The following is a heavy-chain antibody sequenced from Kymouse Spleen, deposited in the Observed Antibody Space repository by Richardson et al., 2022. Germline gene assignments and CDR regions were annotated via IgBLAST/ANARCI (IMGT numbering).Heavy chain of an antibody. CDR2: ISWNSGSI. J-gene: IGHJ6*02. V-gene: IGHV3-9*01. CDR1: GFTFDDYA. Sequence: EVQLVESGGGLVQPGRSLRLSCAASGFTFDDYAMHWVRQAPGKGLEWVSGISWNSGSIGYADSVKGRFTISRDNAKNSLYLQMNSLRAEDTALYYCAKDVGSITMVRGEDYYYYGMDVWGQGTTVTVSS. CDR3: AKDVGSITMVRGEDYYYYGMDV. D-gene: IGHD3-10*01.